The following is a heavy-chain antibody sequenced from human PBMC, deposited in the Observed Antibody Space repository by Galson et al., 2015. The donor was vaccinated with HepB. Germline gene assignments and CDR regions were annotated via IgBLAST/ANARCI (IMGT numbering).Heavy chain of an antibody. J-gene: IGHJ5*02. CDR3: ARGVANSSGGKWFDP. Sequence: SVKVSCKASGYTFTVYWIHWMRQAPGQGPEWMGWINPNSGDTNYAQKFQGRVTMTRDTSISTHYMELTRLSPDDTAVYYCARGVANSSGGKWFDPWGQGTLVTVSS. CDR1: GYTFTVYW. D-gene: IGHD3-10*01. CDR2: INPNSGDT. V-gene: IGHV1-2*02.